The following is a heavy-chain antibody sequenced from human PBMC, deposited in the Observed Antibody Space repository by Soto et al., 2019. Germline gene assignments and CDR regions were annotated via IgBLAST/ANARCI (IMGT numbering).Heavy chain of an antibody. CDR2: INAGNGNT. Sequence: ASVKVSCKASGYTFTSYAMHWVRQAPGQRLEWMGWINAGNGNTKYSQKFQGRVTITRDTSASTAYMELSSLRSEDTAVYYCARDLVMYSYGTGGFDYWGQGTLVTVSS. D-gene: IGHD5-18*01. CDR1: GYTFTSYA. CDR3: ARDLVMYSYGTGGFDY. V-gene: IGHV1-3*01. J-gene: IGHJ4*02.